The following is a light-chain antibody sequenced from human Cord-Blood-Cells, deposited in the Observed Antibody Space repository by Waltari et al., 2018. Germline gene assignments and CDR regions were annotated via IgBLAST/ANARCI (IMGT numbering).Light chain of an antibody. V-gene: IGLV3-1*01. CDR2: QYS. CDR3: QAWDSSTVV. CDR1: KLGDKY. Sequence: SYELTQPPSVSVSPGQTASITCSGDKLGDKYACWYQQKPGQSPGLVSYQYSKRPAGIPERFSGSNSGNTATLAISGTQAMDEADYYCQAWDSSTVVFGGGTKLTVL. J-gene: IGLJ2*01.